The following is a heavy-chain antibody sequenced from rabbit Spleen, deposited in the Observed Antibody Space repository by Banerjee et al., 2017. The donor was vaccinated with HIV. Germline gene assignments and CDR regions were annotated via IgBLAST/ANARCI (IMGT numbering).Heavy chain of an antibody. J-gene: IGHJ6*01. CDR1: GFPFSSGYD. V-gene: IGHV1S40*01. CDR3: ARDTSSSFSSYGMDL. CDR2: IYTGSGNT. Sequence: QSLEESGGDLVKPGASLTITCTASGFPFSSGYDMCWVRQAPGKGLEWIACIYTGSGNTYYASWAKGRFTISKTSSTTVTLQMTSLTAADTATYFCARDTSSSFSSYGMDLWGQGTLVTVS. D-gene: IGHD1-1*01.